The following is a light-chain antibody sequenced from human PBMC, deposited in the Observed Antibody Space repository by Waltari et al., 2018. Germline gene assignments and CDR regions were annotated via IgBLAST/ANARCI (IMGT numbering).Light chain of an antibody. Sequence: DIQMTRSPSSLSASVGDRVTITCRASQVISNYLAWYQQKPGKVPKLLIYAASTLQSGVPSRFSGGGSGTDFTLTINSLQPEDVATYYCQKYISAPFTFGPGTKVDIK. CDR2: AAS. CDR1: QVISNY. CDR3: QKYISAPFT. V-gene: IGKV1-27*01. J-gene: IGKJ3*01.